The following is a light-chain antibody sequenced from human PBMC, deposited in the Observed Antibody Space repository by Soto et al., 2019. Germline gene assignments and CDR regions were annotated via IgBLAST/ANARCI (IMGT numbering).Light chain of an antibody. J-gene: IGKJ3*01. CDR2: TAS. Sequence: DNQMTQSPSFLSASVGDRVTITCRASQGISSYLAWYQQKPGKAPKLLIYTASTLQSGGPSRFSGSGSGTEFTLTISSLQPEDFATYYCQQLLTYPRTFGPGTQVDIK. V-gene: IGKV1-9*01. CDR1: QGISSY. CDR3: QQLLTYPRT.